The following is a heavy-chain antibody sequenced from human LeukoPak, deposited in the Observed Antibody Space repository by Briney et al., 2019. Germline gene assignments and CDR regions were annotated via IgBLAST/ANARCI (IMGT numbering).Heavy chain of an antibody. CDR2: ISSSSSYI. CDR1: GFTFSSYS. V-gene: IGHV3-21*01. D-gene: IGHD6-19*01. Sequence: GGSLRLSCAASGFTFSSYSMNWVRQAPGKGLEWVSSISSSSSYIYYADSVKGRFTISRDNAKNSLYLQMNSLRAEDTAVYYCAREVRYSSGWDYYYYCGMDVWGQGTTVTVSS. J-gene: IGHJ6*02. CDR3: AREVRYSSGWDYYYYCGMDV.